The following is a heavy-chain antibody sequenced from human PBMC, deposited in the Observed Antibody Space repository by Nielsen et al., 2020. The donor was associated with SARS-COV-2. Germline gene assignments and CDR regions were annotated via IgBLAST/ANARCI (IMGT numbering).Heavy chain of an antibody. CDR2: INPSGGST. D-gene: IGHD2-15*01. J-gene: IGHJ5*02. CDR3: ARDGGYCSGGSCSWWFDP. CDR1: GYTFTSYY. Sequence: ASVKVSCKASGYTFTSYYMHWVRQAPGQGLEWMGIINPSGGSTSYAQKFQGRVTMTTDTSTSTAYMELRSLRSDDTAVYYCARDGGYCSGGSCSWWFDPWGQGTLVTVSS. V-gene: IGHV1-46*01.